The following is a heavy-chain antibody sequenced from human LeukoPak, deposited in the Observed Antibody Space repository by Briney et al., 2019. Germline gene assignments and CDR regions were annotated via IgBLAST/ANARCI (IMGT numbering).Heavy chain of an antibody. J-gene: IGHJ4*02. CDR1: GGSISSYY. V-gene: IGHV4-59*08. CDR3: ARRCSSTGCSFDY. Sequence: PSETLSLTCTVSGGSISSYYWSWIRQPPGKGLEWIGYIYYSGSTNYNPSLKSRVTISVDTSKNQFSLKLSSVTAADTAVYYCARRCSSTGCSFDYWGQGTLVTVSS. D-gene: IGHD2-2*01. CDR2: IYYSGST.